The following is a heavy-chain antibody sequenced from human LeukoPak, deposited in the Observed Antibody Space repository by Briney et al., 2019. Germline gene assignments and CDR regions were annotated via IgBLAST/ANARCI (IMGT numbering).Heavy chain of an antibody. D-gene: IGHD2-2*01. V-gene: IGHV3-64D*06. Sequence: PGGSLRLSCAASGFTFSSYGMHWVRQAPGKGLEYVSAISSNGGSTYYADSVKGRFTISRDNSKNTLYLQMSSLRAEDTAVYYCALSREYHPLDGMDVWGQGTTVTVSS. CDR1: GFTFSSYG. J-gene: IGHJ6*02. CDR3: ALSREYHPLDGMDV. CDR2: ISSNGGST.